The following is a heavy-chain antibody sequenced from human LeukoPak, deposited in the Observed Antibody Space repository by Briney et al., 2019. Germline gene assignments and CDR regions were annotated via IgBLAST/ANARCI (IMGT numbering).Heavy chain of an antibody. V-gene: IGHV4-59*08. Sequence: PSETLSLTCAVYGGSFSGYYWSWIRQPPGKGLEWIGYIYYSGSTNYNPSLKSRVTISVDTSKNQFSLKLSSVTAADTAVYYCARSIVGATSLFDYWGQGTLVTVSS. CDR1: GGSFSGYY. J-gene: IGHJ4*02. CDR3: ARSIVGATSLFDY. D-gene: IGHD1-26*01. CDR2: IYYSGST.